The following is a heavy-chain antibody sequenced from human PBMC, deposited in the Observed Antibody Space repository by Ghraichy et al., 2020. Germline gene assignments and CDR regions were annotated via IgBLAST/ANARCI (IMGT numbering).Heavy chain of an antibody. CDR3: ARLLYIAAATGFDY. J-gene: IGHJ4*02. V-gene: IGHV4-39*01. CDR2: SYYSGST. Sequence: SETLSLTCTVSGGSISSSSYYWGWIRQPPGKGLEWIGSSYYSGSTYYNPSLKSRVTISVDTSKNQFSLKLSSVTAADTAVYYCARLLYIAAATGFDYWGQGTLVTVSS. CDR1: GGSISSSSYY. D-gene: IGHD6-13*01.